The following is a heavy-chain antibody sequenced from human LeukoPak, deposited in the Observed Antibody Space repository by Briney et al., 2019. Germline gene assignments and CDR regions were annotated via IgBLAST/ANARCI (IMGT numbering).Heavy chain of an antibody. CDR3: ARGPTVTTDY. V-gene: IGHV4-59*01. D-gene: IGHD4-17*01. CDR2: IYYSGST. J-gene: IGHJ4*02. CDR1: GGSISSYY. Sequence: SETLSLTCTVSGGSISSYYWSWIRQPPGKGLEWIGYIYYSGSTNYNPSLKSRVTMSVDTSKNQFSLKLSSVTAADTAVYYCARGPTVTTDYWGQGTLVTVSS.